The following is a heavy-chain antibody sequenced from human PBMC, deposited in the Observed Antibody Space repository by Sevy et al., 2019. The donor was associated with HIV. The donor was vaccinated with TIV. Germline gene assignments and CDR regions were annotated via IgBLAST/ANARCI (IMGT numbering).Heavy chain of an antibody. V-gene: IGHV3-74*01. Sequence: GGSLRLPCAGSGFSITSYWMNWVRQAPGKGLVWVSRMNEDGSVTNHADSVRGRFTISRDNAKNTLYLQMNSLRVEDTAVDYCVKDFGGPTDYWGQGTLVTVSS. D-gene: IGHD3-16*01. CDR2: MNEDGSVT. J-gene: IGHJ4*02. CDR3: VKDFGGPTDY. CDR1: GFSITSYW.